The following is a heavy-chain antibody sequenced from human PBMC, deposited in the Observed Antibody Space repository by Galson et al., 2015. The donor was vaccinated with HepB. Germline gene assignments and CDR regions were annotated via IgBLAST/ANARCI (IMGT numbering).Heavy chain of an antibody. Sequence: SLRLSCAASGFTFSSYAMHWVRQAPGKGLEWVAVISYDGSNKYYADSVKGRFTISRDNSKNTLYLQMNSLRAEDTAVYYCARDETTSHYYYYYGMDVWGQGTTVTVSS. CDR2: ISYDGSNK. J-gene: IGHJ6*02. CDR1: GFTFSSYA. CDR3: ARDETTSHYYYYYGMDV. D-gene: IGHD1-26*01. V-gene: IGHV3-30*04.